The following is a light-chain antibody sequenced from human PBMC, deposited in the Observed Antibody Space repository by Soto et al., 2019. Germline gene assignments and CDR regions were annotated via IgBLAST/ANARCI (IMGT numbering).Light chain of an antibody. CDR2: AAS. V-gene: IGKV1-16*01. J-gene: IGKJ5*01. Sequence: IQMTQSPSSLSASIGDRVTITCRARHPITNSFAWLQQRPGKAPKSLIYAASSLQNGVPSRFSGSGSGADFTFTISGLQPDDFATDYCQQYKTLPITFGQGTRLEIK. CDR1: HPITNS. CDR3: QQYKTLPIT.